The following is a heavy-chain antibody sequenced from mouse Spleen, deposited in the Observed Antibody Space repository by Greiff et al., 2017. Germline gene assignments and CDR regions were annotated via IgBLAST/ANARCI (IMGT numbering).Heavy chain of an antibody. Sequence: EVKVVESGGGLVQSGRSLRLSCATSGFTFSDFYMEWVRQAPGKGLEWIAASRNKANDYTTEYSASVKGRFIVSRDTSQSILYLQMNALRAEDTAIYYCARDAEDYYGSSYGNFDVWGTGTTVTVSS. CDR3: ARDAEDYYGSSYGNFDV. CDR2: SRNKANDYTT. CDR1: GFTFSDFY. V-gene: IGHV7-1*01. J-gene: IGHJ1*03. D-gene: IGHD1-1*01.